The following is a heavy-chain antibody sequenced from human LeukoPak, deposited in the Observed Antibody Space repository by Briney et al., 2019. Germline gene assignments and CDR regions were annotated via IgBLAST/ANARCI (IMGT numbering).Heavy chain of an antibody. V-gene: IGHV4-34*01. CDR3: ARGTAVAGIDY. CDR2: INHSGST. J-gene: IGHJ4*02. CDR1: GGSFRGYY. D-gene: IGHD6-19*01. Sequence: PSETLSLTCAVYGGSFRGYYWIWIRQPPGKGLEWIGEINHSGSTNYNPSLKSRVTISVDTSKNQFSLKLSSVTAADTAVYYCARGTAVAGIDYWGQGTLVTVSS.